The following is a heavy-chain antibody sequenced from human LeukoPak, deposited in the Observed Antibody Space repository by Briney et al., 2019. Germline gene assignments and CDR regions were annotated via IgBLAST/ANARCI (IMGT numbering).Heavy chain of an antibody. CDR3: ARTRGYSGYDSDY. CDR1: GYTFTSYD. J-gene: IGHJ4*02. Sequence: GASVKVSCKASGYTFTSYDINWVRQATGQGLEWMGWMNPNSGNTGYAQKFQGRVTITRNTSISTAYMELSSLRSEDTAVYYCARTRGYSGYDSDYWGQGTLVTVSS. CDR2: MNPNSGNT. V-gene: IGHV1-8*03. D-gene: IGHD5-12*01.